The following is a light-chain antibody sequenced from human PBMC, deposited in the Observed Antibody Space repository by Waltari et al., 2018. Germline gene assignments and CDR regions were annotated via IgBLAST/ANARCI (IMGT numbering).Light chain of an antibody. V-gene: IGLV2-14*03. J-gene: IGLJ2*01. CDR3: NTYRGSATVV. CDR1: SSDFGGYY. CDR2: DGS. Sequence: LTQPASMSGSPGQSITISCTGTSSDFGGYYVSWYQQHPGKAPRLIIYDGSNRPSGVSARFSGSKSANPASLTISGLQAEDEADYYCNTYRGSATVVFGGGTRLTVL.